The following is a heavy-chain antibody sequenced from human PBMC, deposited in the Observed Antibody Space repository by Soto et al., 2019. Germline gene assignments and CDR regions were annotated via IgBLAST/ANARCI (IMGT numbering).Heavy chain of an antibody. Sequence: EFLKISFKGAGDSCTSYWIGWVRQIPGKGLEWMGIIYPGDSDTRYSPSFQGQVTISADKSISTAYLQWSSLKASDTAMYYCARHRVSSLGNVWFDPWGQGTLVTVSS. D-gene: IGHD1-1*01. J-gene: IGHJ5*02. V-gene: IGHV5-51*01. CDR3: ARHRVSSLGNVWFDP. CDR1: GDSCTSYW. CDR2: IYPGDSDT.